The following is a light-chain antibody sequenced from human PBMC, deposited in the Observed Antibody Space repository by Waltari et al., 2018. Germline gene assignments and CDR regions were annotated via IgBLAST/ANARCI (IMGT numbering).Light chain of an antibody. Sequence: QSALTQPASVSGSPGQSIPISCTGSSSDIGGYNFVSWYQQQPGKVPKLIIYDVTRRPSGVSNRFSGSKSGDTASLTISGLQAEDGGDYYCSSYTASRTVVFGGGTKLTVL. J-gene: IGLJ3*02. CDR2: DVT. CDR3: SSYTASRTVV. V-gene: IGLV2-14*01. CDR1: SSDIGGYNF.